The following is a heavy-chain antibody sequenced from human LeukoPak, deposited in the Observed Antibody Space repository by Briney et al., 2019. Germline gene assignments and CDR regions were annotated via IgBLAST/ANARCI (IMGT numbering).Heavy chain of an antibody. Sequence: SETLSLTCTVSGGSISSSSYYWNWIRQPAGKGLEWIGRTYTSGTTNYNPSLKSRVSMSVDTSKNQFSLKLSSVTAADTAVYYCARDEIAAAVSFDYWGQGTLVTVSS. D-gene: IGHD6-13*01. CDR3: ARDEIAAAVSFDY. CDR1: GGSISSSSYY. V-gene: IGHV4-61*02. J-gene: IGHJ4*02. CDR2: TYTSGTT.